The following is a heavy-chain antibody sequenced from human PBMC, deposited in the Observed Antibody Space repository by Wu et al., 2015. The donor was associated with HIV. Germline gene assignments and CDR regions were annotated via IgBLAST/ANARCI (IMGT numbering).Heavy chain of an antibody. J-gene: IGHJ3*02. CDR2: INPNSGGT. D-gene: IGHD3-16*01. CDR1: GYTFTGYY. V-gene: IGHV1-2*02. CDR3: AYVTSTLYGAFDI. Sequence: QVQLVQSGAEVKKPGASVKVSCKASGYTFTGYYMHWVRQAPGQGLEWMGWINPNSGGTNYAQKFQGRVSITADESTSTAYMELSRLRPADTAVYYCAYVTSTLYGAFDIWGRGTLVSVSS.